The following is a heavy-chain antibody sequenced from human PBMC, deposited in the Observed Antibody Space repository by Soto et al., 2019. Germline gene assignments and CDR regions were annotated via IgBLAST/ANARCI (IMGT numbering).Heavy chain of an antibody. J-gene: IGHJ4*02. D-gene: IGHD3-3*01. CDR2: ISSSSRTT. V-gene: IGHV3-48*01. CDR1: GFTFSTSG. Sequence: EVQLVESGGGLVQPGGSLRLSCAASGFTFSTSGMNWVRQAPGKGLEWVSYISSSSRTTYDADSVKGRFTISRDNAKNSLYLQMNALRAEDTAVYYCARDSGREWSILDYWGQGTLVTVSS. CDR3: ARDSGREWSILDY.